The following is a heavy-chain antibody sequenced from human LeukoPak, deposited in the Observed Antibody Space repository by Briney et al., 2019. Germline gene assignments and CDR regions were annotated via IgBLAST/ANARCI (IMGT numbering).Heavy chain of an antibody. J-gene: IGHJ4*02. Sequence: PGGSLRPSCAASGFSVGSNDINWVRQAPGKGLEWVSVIYSGGRTYYADSVKGRFTISRDSSENTLHLQINSLRAEDTAVYYCARGAGTSGGYWSSPPSHFDCWGQGTLVTVSS. V-gene: IGHV3-66*01. D-gene: IGHD1-26*01. CDR1: GFSVGSND. CDR2: IYSGGRT. CDR3: ARGAGTSGGYWSSPPSHFDC.